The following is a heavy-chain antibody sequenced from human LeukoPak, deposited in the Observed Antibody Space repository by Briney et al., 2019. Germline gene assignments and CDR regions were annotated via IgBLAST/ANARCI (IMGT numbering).Heavy chain of an antibody. D-gene: IGHD5-18*01. CDR3: ARLTLDAAMVTFHYYYGMDV. CDR1: GGSISSYY. V-gene: IGHV4-59*08. J-gene: IGHJ6*02. Sequence: PSETLSLTCTVSGGSISSYYWSWIRQPPGKGLEWIGYIYYSGSTNYNPSLKSRVTISVDTSKNQFSLKLSSVTAADTAVYYCARLTLDAAMVTFHYYYGMDVWGQGTTVTVSS. CDR2: IYYSGST.